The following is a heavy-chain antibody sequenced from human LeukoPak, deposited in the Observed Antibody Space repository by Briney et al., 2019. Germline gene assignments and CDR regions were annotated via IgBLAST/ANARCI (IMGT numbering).Heavy chain of an antibody. Sequence: GASVKVSCKSSGYTFTGYYMHWVRQAPGQGLEWMGWINPNSGGTSYAQKFQGRVTMTRDTSISTAYVELSRLRSDDTAVYYCVPTSFRPGTYYFDYWGQGTLVTVSS. J-gene: IGHJ4*02. CDR3: VPTSFRPGTYYFDY. CDR2: INPNSGGT. V-gene: IGHV1-2*02. CDR1: GYTFTGYY. D-gene: IGHD2/OR15-2a*01.